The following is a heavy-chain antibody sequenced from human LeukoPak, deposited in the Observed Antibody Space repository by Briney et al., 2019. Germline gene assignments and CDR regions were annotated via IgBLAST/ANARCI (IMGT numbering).Heavy chain of an antibody. D-gene: IGHD3-10*01. CDR3: AKPTEGSGSYYNYFDY. CDR2: ISYDGSNK. J-gene: IGHJ4*02. V-gene: IGHV3-30*18. Sequence: GGSLRLSCAASGFTFSSYGMHWVRQAPGKGLEWVAVISYDGSNKYYADSVKGRFTISRDNSKNTLYLQMNSLRAEDTAVYYCAKPTEGSGSYYNYFDYWGQGTLVTVSS. CDR1: GFTFSSYG.